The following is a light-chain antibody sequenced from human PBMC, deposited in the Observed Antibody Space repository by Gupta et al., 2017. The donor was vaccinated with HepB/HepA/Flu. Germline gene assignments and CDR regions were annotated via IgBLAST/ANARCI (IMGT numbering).Light chain of an antibody. CDR2: GAS. J-gene: IGKJ1*01. V-gene: IGKV3-20*01. Sequence: PGERATLSCRASQSVSSSYLAWYQQKPGQAPRLLIYGASSRATGIPDRFSGSGSGTDFTLTISRLEPEDFAVYYCQQYGSSPWTFGQGTKVEIK. CDR1: QSVSSSY. CDR3: QQYGSSPWT.